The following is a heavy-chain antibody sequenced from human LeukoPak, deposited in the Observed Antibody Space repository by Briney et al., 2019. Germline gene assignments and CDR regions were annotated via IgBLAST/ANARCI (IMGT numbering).Heavy chain of an antibody. CDR3: ARDLYCSSTSCYDY. CDR1: GGSISSSSYY. Sequence: PSETLSLTCTVSGGSISSSSYYWGWIRQPPGKGLEWIGSIYYSGSTYYNPSLKSRVTMSVDTSKNQFSLKLSSVTAADTAVYYCARDLYCSSTSCYDYRGQGTLVTVSS. V-gene: IGHV4-39*07. D-gene: IGHD2-2*01. CDR2: IYYSGST. J-gene: IGHJ4*02.